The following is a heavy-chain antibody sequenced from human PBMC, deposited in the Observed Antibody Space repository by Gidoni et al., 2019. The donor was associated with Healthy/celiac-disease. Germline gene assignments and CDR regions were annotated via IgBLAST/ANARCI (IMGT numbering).Heavy chain of an antibody. D-gene: IGHD2-2*01. J-gene: IGHJ4*02. Sequence: QVQLQQWGAGLLKPSETLSLTCAVYGGSFSGYYWTWIRQPPGKGLEWIGEINHSGSTNYNPSLKSRVTISVDTSKTQFSLKLSSVTAADTAVYYCARGLPPWANCSSTSCYAGGVDYWGQGTLVTVSS. CDR1: GGSFSGYY. V-gene: IGHV4-34*01. CDR2: INHSGST. CDR3: ARGLPPWANCSSTSCYAGGVDY.